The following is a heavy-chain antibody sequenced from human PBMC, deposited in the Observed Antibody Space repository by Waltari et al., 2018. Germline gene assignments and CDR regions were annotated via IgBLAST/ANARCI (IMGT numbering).Heavy chain of an antibody. V-gene: IGHV4-39*07. CDR2: IYYSGST. Sequence: QLQLQESGPGLVKPSETLSLTCTVSGGSISSSSYYWGWIRQPPGKGLEWIGSIYYSGSTYHNPSLKSRVTISVDTSKNQFSLKLSSVTAADTAVYYWARLKMALGSLGGGMDVWGQGTTVTVSS. J-gene: IGHJ6*02. CDR1: GGSISSSSYY. D-gene: IGHD3-16*01. CDR3: ARLKMALGSLGGGMDV.